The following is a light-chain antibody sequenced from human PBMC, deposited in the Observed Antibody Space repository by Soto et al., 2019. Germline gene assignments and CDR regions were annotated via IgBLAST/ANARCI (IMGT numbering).Light chain of an antibody. J-gene: IGLJ1*01. CDR3: SSYSSSSNLYV. CDR2: EVS. CDR1: SSDVGGYNY. V-gene: IGLV2-14*01. Sequence: QSALTQPASVSGSPGQSITISCTGTSSDVGGYNYVSWFQQHPGKAPKLMIFEVSDRPSGISNRFSGSKSGNTASLTISGLQAEDEADYYCSSYSSSSNLYVFGTGTQLTVL.